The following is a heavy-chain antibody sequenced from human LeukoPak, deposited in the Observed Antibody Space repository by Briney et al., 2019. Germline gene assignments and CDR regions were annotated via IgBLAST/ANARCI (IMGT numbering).Heavy chain of an antibody. CDR3: ARDGGAVAVTLIDY. J-gene: IGHJ4*02. D-gene: IGHD6-19*01. CDR1: GFTFSSYS. Sequence: GGSLRLSCAASGFTFSSYSMNWVRQARGKGLEWVSSISSSSSYIYYADSVKGRFTISRDNAKNSLYLQMNSLRAEDTAVYYCARDGGAVAVTLIDYWGQGTLVTVSS. CDR2: ISSSSSYI. V-gene: IGHV3-21*01.